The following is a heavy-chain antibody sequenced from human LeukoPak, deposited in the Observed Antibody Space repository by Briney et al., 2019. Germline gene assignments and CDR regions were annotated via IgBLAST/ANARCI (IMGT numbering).Heavy chain of an antibody. CDR2: IYYSGNT. Sequence: SETLSLTCAVSGGSIRSGDYYWSWARQPPGKGLEWIGHIYYSGNTYYNPSLKSRVAISVDTSKNQFSLKLRSVTAADTAVYYCACVTGLYYFDFWGQGTLVTVSS. D-gene: IGHD1-20*01. J-gene: IGHJ4*02. CDR1: GGSIRSGDYY. CDR3: ACVTGLYYFDF. V-gene: IGHV4-30-4*01.